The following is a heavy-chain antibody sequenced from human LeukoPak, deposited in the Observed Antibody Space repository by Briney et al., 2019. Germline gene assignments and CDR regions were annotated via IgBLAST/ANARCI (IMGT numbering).Heavy chain of an antibody. CDR1: GFTFSDYY. D-gene: IGHD2-15*01. CDR2: ITSGRTT. J-gene: IGHJ6*03. CDR3: ARDRGLVVGGTNYYMDV. V-gene: IGHV3-11*04. Sequence: GGSLRLSCAASGFTFSDYYMSWTRQAPGKGLEGVSYITSGRTTYYADSVKGRFTISRDNAKNSLYLQMNNLRAEDTGVYYCARDRGLVVGGTNYYMDVWGKGTTVTVSS.